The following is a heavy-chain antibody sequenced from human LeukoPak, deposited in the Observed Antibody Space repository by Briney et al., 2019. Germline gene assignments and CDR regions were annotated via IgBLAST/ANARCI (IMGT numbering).Heavy chain of an antibody. D-gene: IGHD4-17*01. CDR1: GYTFTSYG. V-gene: IGHV1-18*01. CDR3: ARDLGSGYGDYVFYYYYGMDA. Sequence: ASVKVSCKASGYTFTSYGISWVRQAPGQGLERMGWISAYNGNTNYAQKLQGRVTMTTDTSTSTAYMELRSLRSDDTAVYYCARDLGSGYGDYVFYYYYGMDAWGQGTTVTVSS. J-gene: IGHJ6*02. CDR2: ISAYNGNT.